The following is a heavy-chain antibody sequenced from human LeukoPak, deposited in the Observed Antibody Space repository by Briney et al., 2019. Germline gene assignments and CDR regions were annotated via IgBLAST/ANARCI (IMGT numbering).Heavy chain of an antibody. CDR2: ISGSGGNT. V-gene: IGHV3-23*01. J-gene: IGHJ4*02. Sequence: PGGSLRLSCAASRFIFSSYAMSWIRQAPGKGLEWVSAISGSGGNTNYADSVKGRFTISRDNSKNTLYLQMNSLRAEDTAVYYCAKAHFSGAWYEFGYWGQGTLVTVSS. CDR1: RFIFSSYA. D-gene: IGHD6-19*01. CDR3: AKAHFSGAWYEFGY.